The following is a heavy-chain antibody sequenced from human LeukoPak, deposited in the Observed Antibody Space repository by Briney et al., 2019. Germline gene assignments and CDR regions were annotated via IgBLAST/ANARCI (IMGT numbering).Heavy chain of an antibody. CDR2: VFHTGSR. D-gene: IGHD2-21*01. V-gene: IGHV4-4*02. CDR1: GGSIVASDW. Sequence: PSGTLSLTCVVSGGSIVASDWWTWVRQIPGKGPEWIGEVFHTGSRNYSPSLKGRVTVSIDKNKSQFYLQLSSVTAADTGVYFCSRRNSLYDAFDIWGQGTLIVVSS. J-gene: IGHJ3*02. CDR3: SRRNSLYDAFDI.